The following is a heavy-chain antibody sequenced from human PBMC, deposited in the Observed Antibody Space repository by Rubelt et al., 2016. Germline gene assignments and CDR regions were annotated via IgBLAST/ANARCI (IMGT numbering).Heavy chain of an antibody. CDR3: ARFRCGGSCRPPNFYYYYGMDV. CDR1: GGSFSGYY. V-gene: IGHV4-34*01. CDR2: INHSGST. Sequence: QVQLQQWGAGLLKPSETLSLTCAVYGGSFSGYYWSWIRQPPGKGLEWIGEINHSGSTNYNPSLKSRVTISVDTSKNQFSLKPSSGTAADTAVYYCARFRCGGSCRPPNFYYYYGMDVWGQGTTVTVSS. J-gene: IGHJ6*02. D-gene: IGHD2-15*01.